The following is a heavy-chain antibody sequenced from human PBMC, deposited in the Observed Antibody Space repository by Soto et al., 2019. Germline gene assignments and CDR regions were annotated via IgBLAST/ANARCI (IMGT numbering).Heavy chain of an antibody. D-gene: IGHD4-17*01. CDR3: ARYHDFGDYGYFDY. V-gene: IGHV4-61*01. Sequence: PSETLSLTCTVSGASVSGGIYYWTWIRQPPGKGLEWIGYVYHSETTNYNASLRSRVTISVDTSKNQFSLRLRSVTAADTAVYFCARYHDFGDYGYFDYWGQGTLVTVSS. CDR2: VYHSETT. CDR1: GASVSGGIYY. J-gene: IGHJ4*02.